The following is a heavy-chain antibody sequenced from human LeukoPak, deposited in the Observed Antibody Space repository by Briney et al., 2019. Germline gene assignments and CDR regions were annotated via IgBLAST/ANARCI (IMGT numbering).Heavy chain of an antibody. CDR1: GFSFSGFA. CDR2: ISYDGSNT. CDR3: ARGYCRSSPCSGRYSGTYRGVEFFDY. Sequence: GGSLRLSCAASGFSFSGFAIHWVRQAPGKGLEWVAVISYDGSNTYFTDSVKGRFTISRDNSENTLYLQMNSLSAEDTAVYYCARGYCRSSPCSGRYSGTYRGVEFFDYWGQGTLVTVSS. J-gene: IGHJ4*02. V-gene: IGHV3-30-3*01. D-gene: IGHD1-26*01.